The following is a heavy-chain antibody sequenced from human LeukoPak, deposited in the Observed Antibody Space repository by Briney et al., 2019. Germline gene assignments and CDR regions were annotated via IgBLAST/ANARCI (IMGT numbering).Heavy chain of an antibody. CDR2: ISSSSSYI. V-gene: IGHV3-21*01. Sequence: GGSLRLSCAASGFTFSSYSMNWVRQAPGKGLEWVSSISSSSSYIYYADSVKGRFTISRDNAKNSLYLQMNSLRAEDTAVYYCARERSCSGTTCYEGDYWGQGILVTVSS. CDR1: GFTFSSYS. CDR3: ARERSCSGTTCYEGDY. J-gene: IGHJ4*02. D-gene: IGHD2-2*01.